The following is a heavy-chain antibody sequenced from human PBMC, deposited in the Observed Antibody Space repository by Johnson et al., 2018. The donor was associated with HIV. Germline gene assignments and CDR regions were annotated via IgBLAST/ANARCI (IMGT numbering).Heavy chain of an antibody. CDR1: GFTFSSYG. CDR2: IRYDGSTK. D-gene: IGHD6-19*01. V-gene: IGHV3-33*01. J-gene: IGHJ3*02. Sequence: QVQLVESGGGVVQPGRSLRLSCAASGFTFSSYGMHWVRQAPGKGLGWVAFIRYDGSTKYYADSVKGRFTISRDNSKNTLYLQMNTLRAEDTAVYYCARDAVISSGWYNVDAFDIWGQGTMVTVSS. CDR3: ARDAVISSGWYNVDAFDI.